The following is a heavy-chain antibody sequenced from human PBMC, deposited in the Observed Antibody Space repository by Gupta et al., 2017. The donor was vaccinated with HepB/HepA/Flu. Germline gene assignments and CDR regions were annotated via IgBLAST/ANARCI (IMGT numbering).Heavy chain of an antibody. D-gene: IGHD2-8*01. Sequence: QVQLVESGGGVVQPGRSLRLSCAASGCTFSSYGMHWVRQAPGKGLEWVAVISYDGSNKYYADSVKGRFTISRDNSKNTLYLQMNSLRAEDTAVYYCAKDQDCTNGVCYTGHFDYWGQGTLVTVSS. J-gene: IGHJ4*02. CDR2: ISYDGSNK. CDR3: AKDQDCTNGVCYTGHFDY. V-gene: IGHV3-30*18. CDR1: GCTFSSYG.